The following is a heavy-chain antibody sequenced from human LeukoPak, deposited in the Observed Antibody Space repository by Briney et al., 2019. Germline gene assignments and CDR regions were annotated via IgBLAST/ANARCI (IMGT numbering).Heavy chain of an antibody. CDR3: ARLGARGSYSSVAD. Sequence: GESLKISCEGSGYSFSNYWIGWVRQMPGKGLEWMGNIYPDESNTRYSPSFQGQVTISADKSISTAYLQWSSLKASDTAIYYCARLGARGSYSSVADWGQGTLVTVSS. J-gene: IGHJ4*02. CDR1: GYSFSNYW. CDR2: IYPDESNT. D-gene: IGHD6-25*01. V-gene: IGHV5-51*01.